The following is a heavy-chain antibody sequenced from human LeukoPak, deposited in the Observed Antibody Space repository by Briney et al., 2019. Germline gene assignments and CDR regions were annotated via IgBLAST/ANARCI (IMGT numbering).Heavy chain of an antibody. D-gene: IGHD2-2*01. J-gene: IGHJ4*02. CDR3: AKGPVPAARPDYFDY. CDR2: ISWNSGSI. CDR1: GFTFDDYA. Sequence: PGRSLRLSCAASGFTFDDYAMHWVRQAPGKGLEWVSGISWNSGSIGYADSVKGRFTISRDNAKNSLYLQMNSLRAEDTALYYCAKGPVPAARPDYFDYWGQGTLVTVSS. V-gene: IGHV3-9*01.